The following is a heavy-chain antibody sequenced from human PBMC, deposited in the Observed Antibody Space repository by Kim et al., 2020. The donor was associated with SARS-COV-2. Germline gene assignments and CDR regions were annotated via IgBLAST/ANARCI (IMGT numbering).Heavy chain of an antibody. V-gene: IGHV3-7*03. CDR3: ARGVDTVMFGGGTRVYYYGMDV. D-gene: IGHD5-18*01. J-gene: IGHJ6*02. CDR1: GFTFSNSW. Sequence: GGSLRLSCAASGFTFSNSWMNWVRQAPGKGLEWVADIKQDGSDKYYVDSVKGRFTISRDNAKDSLYLQMNSLRAEDTAVYYCARGVDTVMFGGGTRVYYYGMDVWGQGTTVTVSS. CDR2: IKQDGSDK.